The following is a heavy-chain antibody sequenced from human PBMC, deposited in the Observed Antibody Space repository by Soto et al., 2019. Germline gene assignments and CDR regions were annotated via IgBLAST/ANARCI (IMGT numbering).Heavy chain of an antibody. CDR2: ISGSDEST. V-gene: IGHV3-23*01. CDR1: GFTFSSYA. D-gene: IGHD6-6*01. CDR3: AKRSSSSTFDY. Sequence: EVQLLESGGGLVQPGESLRLSCAASGFTFSSYAMSWVRQAPGKGLEWVSVISGSDESTYYADSVKGRFTISRDNSKNTLYLQMNSLRAEDTAVYYCAKRSSSSTFDYWGQGPMVTVSS. J-gene: IGHJ4*02.